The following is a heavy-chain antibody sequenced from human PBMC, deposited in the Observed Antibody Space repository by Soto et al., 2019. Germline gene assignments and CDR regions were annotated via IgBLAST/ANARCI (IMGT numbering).Heavy chain of an antibody. J-gene: IGHJ3*02. D-gene: IGHD3-3*01. CDR3: GRGVEEWGGPTVI. Sequence: EVQLVESGGGLVQPGGSLRLSCAASGFTFSSHWMHWVRQAPGKGLVWVSRINGDGSSTTYADSVKGRFTISRDDAKSTLYLQVNSLRAEDTAVYYCGRGVEEWGGPTVIWGQGTLVTVCS. V-gene: IGHV3-74*01. CDR2: INGDGSST. CDR1: GFTFSSHW.